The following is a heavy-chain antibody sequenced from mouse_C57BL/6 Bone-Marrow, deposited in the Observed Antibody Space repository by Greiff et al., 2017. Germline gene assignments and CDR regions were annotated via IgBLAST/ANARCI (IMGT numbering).Heavy chain of an antibody. CDR1: GYSITSGYY. Sequence: EVQVVESGPGLVKPSQSLSLTCSVTGYSITSGYYWNWIRQFPGNKLEWMGYISYDGSNNYNPSLKNRISITRDTSKNQFFLKLNCVTTEDTATYYCARSPYYYGSSGWFAYWGQGTLVTVSA. V-gene: IGHV3-6*01. CDR3: ARSPYYYGSSGWFAY. J-gene: IGHJ3*01. D-gene: IGHD1-1*01. CDR2: ISYDGSN.